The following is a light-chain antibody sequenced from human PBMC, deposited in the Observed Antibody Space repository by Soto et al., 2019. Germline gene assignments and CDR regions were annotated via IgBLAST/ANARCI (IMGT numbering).Light chain of an antibody. J-gene: IGKJ5*01. Sequence: DIQMTQSPSTLSASVGDRVTITCRASQSISSWLAWYKQKPGKAPKLLIYGASKRATGIPDRFSGSGSGTDFILTITSVEPDDSAVYSCQQYGLSVTFGPGTRLEI. V-gene: IGKV1-5*01. CDR2: GAS. CDR3: QQYGLSVT. CDR1: QSISSW.